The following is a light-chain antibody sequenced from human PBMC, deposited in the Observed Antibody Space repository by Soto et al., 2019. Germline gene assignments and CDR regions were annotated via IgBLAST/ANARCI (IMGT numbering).Light chain of an antibody. V-gene: IGLV2-23*01. CDR1: SSDVGSYKL. J-gene: IGLJ3*02. CDR3: CSYAGSSTWV. CDR2: EGT. Sequence: QSALTQPASVXXSPGQSITISCTGTSSDVGSYKLVSWYQQHPGKAPKLMIYEGTKRPSGVSDRFSGSKSGNTASLTISGLQSDDEADYHCCSYAGSSTWVFGGGTKLTVL.